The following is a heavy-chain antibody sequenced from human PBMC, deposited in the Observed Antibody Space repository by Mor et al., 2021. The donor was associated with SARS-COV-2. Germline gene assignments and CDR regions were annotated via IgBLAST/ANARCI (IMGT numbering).Heavy chain of an antibody. CDR3: ASNGVYGYSGSYYLGDAFDI. D-gene: IGHD1-26*01. V-gene: IGHV1-2*02. CDR2: T. Sequence: TNYAQKFQGRVTKTRDTSISTAYMELSRLRSDDTAVYYCASNGVYGYSGSYYLGDAFDIWGQGTMVTVSS. J-gene: IGHJ3*02.